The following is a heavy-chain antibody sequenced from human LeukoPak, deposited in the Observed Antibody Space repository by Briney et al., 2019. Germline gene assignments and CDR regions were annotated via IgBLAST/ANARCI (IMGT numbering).Heavy chain of an antibody. CDR3: ARQSSIWNDGTNTDFNY. V-gene: IGHV3-30*02. D-gene: IGHD1-1*01. J-gene: IGHJ4*02. CDR2: NRYDGSNK. CDR1: GFTFSTYA. Sequence: GGSLRLSCTASGFTFSTYAMSWVRQAPGKGLEWVAFNRYDGSNKYYADSVEGRFTISRDNAKNSLSLQMNSLRAEDTAVYYCARQSSIWNDGTNTDFNYWGQGTLVTVSS.